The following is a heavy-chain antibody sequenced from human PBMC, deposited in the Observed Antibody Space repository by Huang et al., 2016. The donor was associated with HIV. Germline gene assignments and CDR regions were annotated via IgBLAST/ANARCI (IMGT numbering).Heavy chain of an antibody. D-gene: IGHD3-3*01. CDR3: ARQWTILEWLLGLDV. V-gene: IGHV4-34*02. CDR1: GGSFTGNY. J-gene: IGHJ6*02. Sequence: QMQLQQRGAGLLKPSETLSLTCGVSGGSFTGNYLTWIRQAPGKGLEWIWEVNDSGATNNNPFLNGRVTISLDKSNRDLSLNLRSVTAADKAVYYCARQWTILEWLLGLDVWGQGTTVIVSS. CDR2: VNDSGAT.